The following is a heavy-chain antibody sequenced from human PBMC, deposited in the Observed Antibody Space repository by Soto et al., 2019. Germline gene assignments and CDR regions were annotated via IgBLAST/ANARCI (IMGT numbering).Heavy chain of an antibody. CDR1: GFMLSSFA. CDR3: AKDSKSVSVSAARVYGMDV. D-gene: IGHD2-2*01. V-gene: IGHV3-23*01. Sequence: GGSLRLSCAGSGFMLSSFAMTWVRQAPGKGLEWVSTTRSNGEHTYYADSVRGRFTVSRDNSKNTLFLEMSSLRAEDSAIYYCAKDSKSVSVSAARVYGMDVWGQGTTVTVSS. CDR2: TRSNGEHT. J-gene: IGHJ6*02.